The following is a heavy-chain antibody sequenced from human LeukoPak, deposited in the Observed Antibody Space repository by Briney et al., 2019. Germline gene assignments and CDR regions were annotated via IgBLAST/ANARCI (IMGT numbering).Heavy chain of an antibody. CDR3: ARVRVAARPYWYFDL. V-gene: IGHV4-59*01. D-gene: IGHD6-6*01. CDR2: IYYSGST. CDR1: GGSISSYY. Sequence: SETLSLTCTASGGSISSYYWSWIRQPPGKGLEWTGYIYYSGSTNYNPSLKSRVTISVDTSKNQFSLKLSSVTAADTAVYYCARVRVAARPYWYFDLWGRGTLVTVSS. J-gene: IGHJ2*01.